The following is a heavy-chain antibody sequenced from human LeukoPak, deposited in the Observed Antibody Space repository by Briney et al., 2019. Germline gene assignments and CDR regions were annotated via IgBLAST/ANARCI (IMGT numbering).Heavy chain of an antibody. Sequence: GGSLRLSCAVSGFSFSSYWMSWVRQAPGEGLEWGANIKEDGTEKYYVDSVKGRFTISRDNAKNSLYLQMNSLRAEDTAVYYCARIAAGLEYWGQGTLVTVSS. CDR3: ARIAAGLEY. CDR2: IKEDGTEK. V-gene: IGHV3-7*05. D-gene: IGHD6-13*01. J-gene: IGHJ4*02. CDR1: GFSFSSYW.